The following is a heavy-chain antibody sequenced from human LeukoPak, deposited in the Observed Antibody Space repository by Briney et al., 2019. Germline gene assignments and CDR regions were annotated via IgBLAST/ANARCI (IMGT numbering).Heavy chain of an antibody. J-gene: IGHJ4*02. CDR2: ISGSGGST. V-gene: IGHV3-23*01. CDR1: GFTFSSYA. D-gene: IGHD3-22*01. Sequence: GGSLRLSCAASGFTFSSYAMSWVRQAPGKGLEWVSAISGSGGSTYYADSVKGRFTISRDNAKNSLYLQMNSLRAEDTAVYYCARDFNYYDSSGKQTWGQGTLVTVSS. CDR3: ARDFNYYDSSGKQT.